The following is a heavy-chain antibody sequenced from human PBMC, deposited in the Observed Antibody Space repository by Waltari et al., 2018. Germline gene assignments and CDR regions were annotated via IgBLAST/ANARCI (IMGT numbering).Heavy chain of an antibody. Sequence: QVQLVQSGAEVKTPGSSVKVSCKASGGTFSSYGISWVRQAPGQRLEWMGKIIPFFGSPDYAENFQGRVTITADESTTTTYLELSSLRPEDTAVYYCARIPYYYDKAPLDSWGQGTQVTVSP. J-gene: IGHJ4*02. CDR3: ARIPYYYDKAPLDS. CDR1: GGTFSSYG. V-gene: IGHV1-69*18. CDR2: IIPFFGSP. D-gene: IGHD3-22*01.